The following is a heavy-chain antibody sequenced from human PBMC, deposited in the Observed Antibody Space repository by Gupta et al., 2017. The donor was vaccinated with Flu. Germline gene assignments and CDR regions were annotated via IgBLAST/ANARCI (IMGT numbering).Heavy chain of an antibody. V-gene: IGHV3-74*01. J-gene: IGHJ6*02. CDR3: ARDRVTMVRGVIYYYGMDV. D-gene: IGHD3-10*01. CDR2: INSDGSST. CDR1: ASTFSRFW. Sequence: DAQLLECGGGLVQPGGSLRLSCAASASTFSRFWMTWVRQAPGTGLVWVSRINSDGSSTSYADSVKGRFTISRDNAKNTLYLQMNRLRAEDTAVYYCARDRVTMVRGVIYYYGMDVWGQGTTVTVSS.